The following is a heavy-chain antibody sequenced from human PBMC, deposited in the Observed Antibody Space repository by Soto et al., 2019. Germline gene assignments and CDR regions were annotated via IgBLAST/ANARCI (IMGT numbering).Heavy chain of an antibody. CDR2: INPNSGGT. Sequence: ASVKVSCKASGYTFTSYYMHWVRQAPGQGLEWMGWINPNSGGTNYAQKFQGWVTMTRDTSISTAYMELSRLRSDDTAVYYCAREYSSGWDYDYWGQGTLVTVSS. V-gene: IGHV1-2*04. CDR1: GYTFTSYY. J-gene: IGHJ4*02. D-gene: IGHD6-19*01. CDR3: AREYSSGWDYDY.